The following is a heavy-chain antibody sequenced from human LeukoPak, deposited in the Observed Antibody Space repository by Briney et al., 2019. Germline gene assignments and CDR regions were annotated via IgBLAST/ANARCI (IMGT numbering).Heavy chain of an antibody. V-gene: IGHV4-34*01. J-gene: IGHJ4*02. D-gene: IGHD3-22*01. CDR1: GGSFSGYY. CDR2: INHSGST. CDR3: ARVKRITMIVVVTKEYYFDY. Sequence: SETLSLTCAVYGGSFSGYYWSWIRPPPGKGLEWIGEINHSGSTNYNPSLKSRVTISVDTSKNQFSLKLSSVTAADTAVYYCARVKRITMIVVVTKEYYFDYWGQGTLVTVSS.